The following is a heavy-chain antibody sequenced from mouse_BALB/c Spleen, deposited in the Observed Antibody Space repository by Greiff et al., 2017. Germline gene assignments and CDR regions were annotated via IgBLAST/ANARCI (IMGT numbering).Heavy chain of an antibody. CDR2: IYWDDDK. Sequence: QVTLKVSGPGILQPSQTLSLTCSFSGFSLSTSGMGVSWIRQPSGKGLEWLAHIYWDDDKRYNPSLKSRLTISKDTSSNQVFLKITSVDTADTATYYCARRALLHYAMDYWGQGTSVTVSS. CDR3: ARRALLHYAMDY. J-gene: IGHJ4*01. V-gene: IGHV8-12*01. CDR1: GFSLSTSGMG.